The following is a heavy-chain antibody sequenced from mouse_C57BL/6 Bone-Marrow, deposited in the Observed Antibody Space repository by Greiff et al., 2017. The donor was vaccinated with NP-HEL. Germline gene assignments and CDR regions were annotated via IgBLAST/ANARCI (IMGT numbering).Heavy chain of an antibody. Sequence: QVQLQQSGAELAKPGASVKLSCKASGYTFTSYWMHWVKQRPGQGLEWIGYINPSSGYTKYNQKFKDKATLTADKSSSTAYMQLSSLTDEDAAVYDCARPRSYVGYYAMDYWGQGTAVTVTS. D-gene: IGHD1-1*01. CDR3: ARPRSYVGYYAMDY. J-gene: IGHJ4*01. CDR2: INPSSGYT. V-gene: IGHV1-7*01. CDR1: GYTFTSYW.